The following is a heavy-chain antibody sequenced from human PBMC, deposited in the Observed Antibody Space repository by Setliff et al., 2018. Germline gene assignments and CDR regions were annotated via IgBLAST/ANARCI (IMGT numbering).Heavy chain of an antibody. Sequence: GGSLRLSCAASGFTFDDYGMSWVRQAPGKGLEWVSGINWNGGSTGYADSVKGRFTISRDNAKNSLYLQMNSLRAEDTALYYCAKDRGGWNYYESSGYSDAFDIWGQGTMVTVSS. CDR2: INWNGGST. CDR1: GFTFDDYG. D-gene: IGHD3-22*01. CDR3: AKDRGGWNYYESSGYSDAFDI. J-gene: IGHJ3*02. V-gene: IGHV3-20*04.